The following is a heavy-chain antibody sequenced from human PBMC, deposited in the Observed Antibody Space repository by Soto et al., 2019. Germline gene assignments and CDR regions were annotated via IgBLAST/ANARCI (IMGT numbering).Heavy chain of an antibody. Sequence: EVQLLESGGGLARRGGSLRPPGAPFEFTFSSYPLGWSPQAPGRGLGWVSGIVASGGITYYADSGRGRFTISRDNSKNTLYLQMNSLRAEDTAVYYCAKNSAATIRVGYDYWGQGTLVTVSS. CDR1: EFTFSSYP. J-gene: IGHJ4*02. D-gene: IGHD5-12*01. V-gene: IGHV3-23*01. CDR2: IVASGGIT. CDR3: AKNSAATIRVGYDY.